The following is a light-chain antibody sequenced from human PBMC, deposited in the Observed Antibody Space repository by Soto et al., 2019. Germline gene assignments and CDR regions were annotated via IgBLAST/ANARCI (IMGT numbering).Light chain of an antibody. J-gene: IGKJ4*01. CDR2: GAS. CDR1: QNILSN. V-gene: IGKV3-11*01. Sequence: IVMTQSPATLSVSPGERATLSCRASQNILSNLAWYQQKPGQAPRLLIYGASTRATGIPARFSGSGSGTDFTLTISNLEPEDFAVYYCHQRSKWPLTFGGGTKVDIK. CDR3: HQRSKWPLT.